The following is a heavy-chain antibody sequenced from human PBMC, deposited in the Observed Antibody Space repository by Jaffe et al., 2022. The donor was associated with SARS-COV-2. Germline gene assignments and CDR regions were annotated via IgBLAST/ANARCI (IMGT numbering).Heavy chain of an antibody. Sequence: QVQLVESGGGVVQPGRSLRLSCAASGFTFSSYAMHWVRQAPGKGLEWVAVISYDGSNKYYADSVKGRFTISRDNSKNTLYLQMNSLRAEDTAVYYCAREEFREFDYWGQGTLVTVSS. V-gene: IGHV3-30-3*01. CDR3: AREEFREFDY. CDR2: ISYDGSNK. CDR1: GFTFSSYA. J-gene: IGHJ4*02. D-gene: IGHD3-10*01.